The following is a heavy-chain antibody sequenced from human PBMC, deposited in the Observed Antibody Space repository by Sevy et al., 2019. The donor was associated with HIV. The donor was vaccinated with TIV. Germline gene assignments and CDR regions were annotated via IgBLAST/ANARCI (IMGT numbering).Heavy chain of an antibody. CDR2: INHSGST. CDR3: ARGGGYSYGYYYYYYGMDV. D-gene: IGHD5-18*01. V-gene: IGHV4-34*01. Sequence: SETLSLTCAVYGGSFSGYYWSWIRQPPGKGLEWIGEINHSGSTNYNPSLKSRATISVDTSKNQFSLKLSSVTAADTAVYYCARGGGYSYGYYYYYYGMDVWGQGTTVTVSS. J-gene: IGHJ6*02. CDR1: GGSFSGYY.